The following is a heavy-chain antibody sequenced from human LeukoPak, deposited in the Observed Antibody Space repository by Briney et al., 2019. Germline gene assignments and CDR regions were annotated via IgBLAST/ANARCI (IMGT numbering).Heavy chain of an antibody. D-gene: IGHD1-26*01. J-gene: IGHJ4*02. V-gene: IGHV4-38-2*02. Sequence: PSETLSLTCTVSGYSISSGYYWGWIRQPPGKGLEWIGSIYHSGTTFYNPSLKSRATMSVDTSKNQFSLRMNSVTAADTAVYYCARGKSRGSHIDYWGQGTLVTVSS. CDR2: IYHSGTT. CDR1: GYSISSGYY. CDR3: ARGKSRGSHIDY.